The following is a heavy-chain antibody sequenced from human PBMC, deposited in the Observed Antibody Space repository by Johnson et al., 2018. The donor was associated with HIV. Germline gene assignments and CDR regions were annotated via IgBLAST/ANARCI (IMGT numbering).Heavy chain of an antibody. D-gene: IGHD3-10*01. CDR3: ARDRLWVGEADAVEI. V-gene: IGHV3-9*01. CDR1: GFTFDDYA. J-gene: IGHJ3*02. Sequence: VQLVESGGGLVQPGRSLRLSCAASGFTFDDYAMHWVRQAPGKGLEWVSGISWNSGSIGYADSVKGRFTISRDNAKNSLYLQMNSLRAEDTAVYYCARDRLWVGEADAVEIWGQGTMVTVAS. CDR2: ISWNSGSI.